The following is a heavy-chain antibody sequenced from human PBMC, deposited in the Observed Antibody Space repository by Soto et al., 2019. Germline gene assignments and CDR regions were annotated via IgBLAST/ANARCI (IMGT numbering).Heavy chain of an antibody. J-gene: IGHJ4*02. V-gene: IGHV1-46*01. CDR3: ARDAQFPISGTTFDY. CDR1: GYTFTSYD. Sequence: ASVEVSCKASGYTFTSYDIHWVRQAPGQGLEWVGMINPGGGSTTYAQKFQGRATMTRDTSTTTVNMELSSLRSEDTATYYCARDAQFPISGTTFDYWGQGTLVTVSS. CDR2: INPGGGST. D-gene: IGHD1-7*01.